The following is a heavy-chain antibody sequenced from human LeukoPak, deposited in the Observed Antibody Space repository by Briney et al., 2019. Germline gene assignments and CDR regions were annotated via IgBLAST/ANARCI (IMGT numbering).Heavy chain of an antibody. Sequence: GGSLRLSCAASGFTFKSYSMNWVRQAPGKGLEWVANINQDGSEKYYVDSVKGRFTISRDNAKNSLYLQMNSLRAEDTAVYYCAKDQGGYIYGCDYWGQGNLVSVSS. V-gene: IGHV3-7*01. CDR2: INQDGSEK. J-gene: IGHJ4*02. D-gene: IGHD5-18*01. CDR1: GFTFKSYS. CDR3: AKDQGGYIYGCDY.